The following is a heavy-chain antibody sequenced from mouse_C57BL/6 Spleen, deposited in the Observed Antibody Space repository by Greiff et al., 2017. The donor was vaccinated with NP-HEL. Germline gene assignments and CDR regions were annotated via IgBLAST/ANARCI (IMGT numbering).Heavy chain of an antibody. D-gene: IGHD3-3*01. CDR1: GYTFTDYY. CDR2: INPYNGGT. Sequence: VHVKQSGPVLVKPGASVKMSCKASGYTFTDYYMNWVKQSHGKSLEWIGVINPYNGGTSYNQKFKGKATLTVDKSSSTAYMELNSLTSEDSAVYYCARKGDENYAMDYWGQGTSVTVSS. V-gene: IGHV1-19*01. CDR3: ARKGDENYAMDY. J-gene: IGHJ4*01.